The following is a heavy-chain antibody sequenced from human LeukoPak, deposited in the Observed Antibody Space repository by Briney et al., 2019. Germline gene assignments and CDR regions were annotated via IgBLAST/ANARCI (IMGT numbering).Heavy chain of an antibody. J-gene: IGHJ5*02. CDR1: GYIFTHYA. V-gene: IGHV1-18*01. D-gene: IGHD6-13*01. CDR3: ARVVPIAAAGRYNWFDP. CDR2: IIPIFGTA. Sequence: ASVKVSCKASGYIFTHYAIVWARQAPGQGLEWMGGIIPIFGTANYAQKLQGRVTMTTDTSTSTAYMELRSLRSDDTAVYYCARVVPIAAAGRYNWFDPWGQGTLVTVSS.